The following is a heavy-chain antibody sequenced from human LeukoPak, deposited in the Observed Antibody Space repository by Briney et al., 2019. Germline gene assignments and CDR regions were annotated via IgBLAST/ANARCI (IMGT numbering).Heavy chain of an antibody. V-gene: IGHV3-33*08. CDR2: IWYDGSNK. J-gene: IGHJ3*02. CDR1: GFTFSSYG. CDR3: ARDNYYDSSGYYFENAFDI. D-gene: IGHD3-22*01. Sequence: PGGSLRLSCAASGFTFSSYGMHWVRQAPGKGLEWVAVIWYDGSNKYYADSVKGRFTISRDSSKNTLYLQMNSLRAEDTAVYYCARDNYYDSSGYYFENAFDIWGQGTMVTVSS.